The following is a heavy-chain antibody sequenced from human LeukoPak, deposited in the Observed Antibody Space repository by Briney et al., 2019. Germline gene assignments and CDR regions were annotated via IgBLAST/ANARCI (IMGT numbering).Heavy chain of an antibody. D-gene: IGHD5-24*01. CDR3: ARSRDGYNSDY. J-gene: IGHJ4*02. Sequence: PGGSLRLSCAASGFTFSSYSMNWVRQAPGKGPEWVSYISSSSNTIYYADSVKGRFTISRDNAKNSLYLQMNSLRAEDTAVYYCARSRDGYNSDYWGQGTQVTVSS. CDR2: ISSSSNTI. V-gene: IGHV3-48*04. CDR1: GFTFSSYS.